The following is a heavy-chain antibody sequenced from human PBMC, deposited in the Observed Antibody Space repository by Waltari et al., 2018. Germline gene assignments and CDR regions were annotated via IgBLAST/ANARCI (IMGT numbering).Heavy chain of an antibody. CDR2: ISGSGASS. J-gene: IGHJ4*02. Sequence: LLESGGGLVQPGGSLRLPCAASGFTFDNHSMGWVRQSPVKGLEWVSSISGSGASSYYADSLKGRFTISRDNSKNTLYLQMNSLRAEDTGVYYCAKRRDYDFWSGYFASWGQGTLVSVSS. CDR1: GFTFDNHS. D-gene: IGHD3-3*01. V-gene: IGHV3-23*01. CDR3: AKRRDYDFWSGYFAS.